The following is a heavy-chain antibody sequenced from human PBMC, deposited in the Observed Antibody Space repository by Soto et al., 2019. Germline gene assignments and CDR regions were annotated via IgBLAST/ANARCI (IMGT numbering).Heavy chain of an antibody. D-gene: IGHD6-6*01. CDR1: GGSISSGGNS. CDR2: IQYSGST. CDR3: ARGAPMYSSSSGSFDP. Sequence: PSETLSLTCTVSGGSISSGGNSWSWIRQHPGKGLEWIGYIQYSGSTYYNPSLKSRVTISVDTSKNQFSLKLSSVTAADTAVYYCARGAPMYSSSSGSFDPWGQGTLVTVS. J-gene: IGHJ5*02. V-gene: IGHV4-31*03.